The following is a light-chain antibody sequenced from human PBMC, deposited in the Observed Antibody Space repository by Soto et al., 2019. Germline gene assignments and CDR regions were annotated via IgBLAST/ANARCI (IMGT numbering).Light chain of an antibody. CDR3: QQFSNYPHV. J-gene: IGKJ5*01. V-gene: IGKV1-27*01. Sequence: DIQMTQSPSSLSSSVGDRVTITCRASQVIGNYLAWYKQKPGKVPKLLIYGAYTLQSGVPSRFSGSGSGTDFTLTISSLQPEDVEIYYCQQFSNYPHVFGQGTRLEIK. CDR1: QVIGNY. CDR2: GAY.